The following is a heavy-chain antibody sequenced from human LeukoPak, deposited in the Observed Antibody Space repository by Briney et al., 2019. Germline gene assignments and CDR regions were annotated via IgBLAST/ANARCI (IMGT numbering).Heavy chain of an antibody. CDR3: AKSAGGYYESSGSYSNY. Sequence: GGSLRLSCAASGFTFSIYAMSWVRQAPGKGLEWVSSISGSGISTYYADSVKGRFTISRDNSKNTLYLQMNSLRAEDTAAYYCAKSAGGYYESSGSYSNYWGXGTLVTVSS. CDR2: ISGSGIST. V-gene: IGHV3-23*01. CDR1: GFTFSIYA. D-gene: IGHD3-22*01. J-gene: IGHJ4*02.